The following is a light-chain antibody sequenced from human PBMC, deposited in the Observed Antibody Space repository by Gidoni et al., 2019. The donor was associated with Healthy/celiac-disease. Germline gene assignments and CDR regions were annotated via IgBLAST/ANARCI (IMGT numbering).Light chain of an antibody. V-gene: IGKV3-20*01. CDR1: QSVSSSY. CDR2: GAS. CDR3: QQYGSSSVT. Sequence: ELVFTTATGTLSMSPGERATLSCRASQSVSSSYVAWYQQKPGQAPRLLIYGASSRATGIPARFSGSGSGTDFTLTISRLEPEDFAVYYCQQYGSSSVTFXRXTKVEIK. J-gene: IGKJ1*01.